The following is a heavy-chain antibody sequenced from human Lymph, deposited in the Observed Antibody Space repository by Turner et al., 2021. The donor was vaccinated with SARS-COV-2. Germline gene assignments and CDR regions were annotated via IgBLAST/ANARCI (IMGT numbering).Heavy chain of an antibody. J-gene: IGHJ6*02. Sequence: EVQLVETGGGLIQPGGSLRPSCAASGFTVSSNYMTWVRQAGGKGLEWVSLIYSGGSTDYADSVKGRFTIARDKSKNTLYLKRNSLRAEDTDIYDCARDLQLYGMDVWGQGTTVTVSS. V-gene: IGHV3-53*02. CDR1: GFTVSSNY. CDR3: ARDLQLYGMDV. D-gene: IGHD1-1*01. CDR2: IYSGGST.